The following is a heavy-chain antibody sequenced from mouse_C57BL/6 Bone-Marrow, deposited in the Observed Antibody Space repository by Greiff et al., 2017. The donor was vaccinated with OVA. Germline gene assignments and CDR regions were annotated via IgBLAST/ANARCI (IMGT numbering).Heavy chain of an antibody. J-gene: IGHJ2*01. CDR3: AIDGYDVYYFDY. Sequence: VQLQQSGAELARPGASVKLSCKASGYTFTSYGISWVKQRTGQGLEWIGEIYPRSGNTYYNEKLKGKATLTADKSSSTAYMELRSLTSDDSAVYFGAIDGYDVYYFDYWGQGTTLTVSS. V-gene: IGHV1-81*01. CDR2: IYPRSGNT. CDR1: GYTFTSYG. D-gene: IGHD2-2*01.